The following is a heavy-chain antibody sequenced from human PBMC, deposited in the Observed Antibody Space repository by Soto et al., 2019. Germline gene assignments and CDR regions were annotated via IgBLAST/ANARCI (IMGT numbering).Heavy chain of an antibody. V-gene: IGHV3-30*18. J-gene: IGHJ6*03. Sequence: QVQLVESGGGVVQPGRSLRLSCAASGFTFSSYGMHWVRQAPGKGLEWVAVISYDGSNKYYADSVKGRFTISRDNSKKRVYLQMKSRRAEDTAVYYCAKDRYYCSGGSCFSYYSYYYIDVWGKGTTVTVSS. CDR3: AKDRYYCSGGSCFSYYSYYYIDV. D-gene: IGHD2-15*01. CDR1: GFTFSSYG. CDR2: ISYDGSNK.